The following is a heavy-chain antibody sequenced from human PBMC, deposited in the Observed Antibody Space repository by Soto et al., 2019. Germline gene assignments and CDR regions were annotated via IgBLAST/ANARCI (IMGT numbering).Heavy chain of an antibody. V-gene: IGHV4-34*01. CDR2: INHSGST. D-gene: IGHD2-2*01. CDR1: GGSFSGYY. CDR3: ARGSRVVPAAIGYWFDY. Sequence: QVQLQQWGAGLLKPSETLSLTCAVYGGSFSGYYWSWIRQPPGKGLEWIGEINHSGSTNYNPSLKSRVTISVDTSKNQFSLKLSSVTAADTAVYYCARGSRVVPAAIGYWFDYWGQGTLVTVSS. J-gene: IGHJ4*02.